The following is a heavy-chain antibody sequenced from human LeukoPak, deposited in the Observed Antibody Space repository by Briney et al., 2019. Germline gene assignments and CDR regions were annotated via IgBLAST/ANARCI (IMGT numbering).Heavy chain of an antibody. CDR2: MNPNNGNT. CDR1: GFMFTSYD. CDR3: VRDGEGVAISVNYWFDP. D-gene: IGHD3-10*01. V-gene: IGHV1-8*01. Sequence: GASVKVSCMASGFMFTSYDINWVRQASGQGLEWMGWMNPNNGNTGYAQKFQGRVTMTRDTSISTAYMELRGLRSDDTAVYYCVRDGEGVAISVNYWFDPWGQGTLVTVSS. J-gene: IGHJ5*02.